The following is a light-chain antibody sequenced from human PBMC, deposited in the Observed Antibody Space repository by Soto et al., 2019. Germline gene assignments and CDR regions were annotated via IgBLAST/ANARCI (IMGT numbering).Light chain of an antibody. Sequence: QSALTQPPSASGSPGQSVSISCTGTSSDVGGYNFVSWYQQHPGKAPKLMIYEVTKRPSGVPDRFSGSKSGNTASLTVSGLQAEDEAVYYCTSYAGSNIPVVFGGGTKLTVL. V-gene: IGLV2-8*01. CDR2: EVT. J-gene: IGLJ2*01. CDR3: TSYAGSNIPVV. CDR1: SSDVGGYNF.